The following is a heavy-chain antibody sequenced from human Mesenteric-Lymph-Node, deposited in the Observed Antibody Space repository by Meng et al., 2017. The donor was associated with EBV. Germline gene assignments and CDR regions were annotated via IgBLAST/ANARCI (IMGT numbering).Heavy chain of an antibody. CDR3: RYYYDSSGYSLDY. CDR1: GGSFSGYY. D-gene: IGHD3-22*01. V-gene: IGHV4-34*01. J-gene: IGHJ4*02. CDR2: INHSGST. Sequence: VQQQRGGAGRLKPSETLLLPCAVYGGSFSGYYWSWIRQPPGKGLEWIGEINHSGSTNYNPSLKSRVTISVDTSKNQFSLKLSSVTAADTAVYYCRYYYDSSGYSLDYWGQGTLVTVSS.